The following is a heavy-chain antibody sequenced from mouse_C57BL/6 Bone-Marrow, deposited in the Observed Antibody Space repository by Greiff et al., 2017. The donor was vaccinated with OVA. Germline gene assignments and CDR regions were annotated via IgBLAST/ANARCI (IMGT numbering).Heavy chain of an antibody. J-gene: IGHJ4*01. CDR1: GFSLTSYG. D-gene: IGHD2-4*01. CDR2: IWRGGST. V-gene: IGHV2-5*01. Sequence: VQVVESGPGLVQPSQSLSITCTVSGFSLTSYGVHWVRQSPGKGLEWLGVIWRGGSTDYNAAFMSRLSITKDNSKSQVFFKMNSLQADDTAIYYCAKILYDYDDAMDYWGQGTSVTVSS. CDR3: AKILYDYDDAMDY.